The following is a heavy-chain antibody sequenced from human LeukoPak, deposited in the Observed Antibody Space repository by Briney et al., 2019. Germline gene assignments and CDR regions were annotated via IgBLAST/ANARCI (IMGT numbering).Heavy chain of an antibody. CDR1: GGSFSGYY. J-gene: IGHJ4*02. CDR3: ANKVYCSTTSCYPAGY. CDR2: INHSGST. Sequence: SETLSLTCAVYGGSFSGYYWSWIRQPPGKGLEWIGEINHSGSTNYNPSLKSRVTISVDTSKNQFSLNLRSVTAADTAVYYCANKVYCSTTSCYPAGYWGQGTLVTVSS. D-gene: IGHD2-2*01. V-gene: IGHV4-34*01.